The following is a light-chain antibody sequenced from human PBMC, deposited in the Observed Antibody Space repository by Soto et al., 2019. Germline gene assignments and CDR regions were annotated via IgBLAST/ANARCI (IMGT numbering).Light chain of an antibody. CDR3: GSRTADNHLVV. CDR1: SSDIGGYNY. J-gene: IGLJ3*02. CDR2: EVT. V-gene: IGLV2-8*01. Sequence: QSVLTQPPFASGSPGQSVTISCTGTSSDIGGYNYVSWYQQHPDKAPKLMIYEVTQRPSGVPDRFSGSKSGNTASLTVSGLQAEDEADYYCGSRTADNHLVVFGGGTKLTVL.